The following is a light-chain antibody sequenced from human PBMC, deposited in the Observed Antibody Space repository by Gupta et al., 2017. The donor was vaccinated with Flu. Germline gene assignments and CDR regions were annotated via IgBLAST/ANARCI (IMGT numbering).Light chain of an antibody. CDR3: QQSYSTPLT. V-gene: IGKV1-39*01. CDR1: QSISSY. Sequence: GDRVTITGRASQSISSYLNWYQQKPGKAPKLLIYAASSLQSGVPSRFSGSGSGTDFTLTISSLQPEDFATYYCQQSYSTPLTFGGRTKVEIK. J-gene: IGKJ4*01. CDR2: AAS.